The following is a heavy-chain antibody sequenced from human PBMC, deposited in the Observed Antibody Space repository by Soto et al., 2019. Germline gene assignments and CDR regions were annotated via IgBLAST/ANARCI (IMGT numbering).Heavy chain of an antibody. CDR2: IIPIFGTA. V-gene: IGHV1-69*13. CDR3: ARPRQTWIQLWLHAAFDY. J-gene: IGHJ4*02. CDR1: GGTFISYA. D-gene: IGHD5-18*01. Sequence: SVKVSFKASGGTFISYAISWVRQAPGQGLEWMGGIIPIFGTANYAQKLQGRVTITADESTSTAYMELSSLRSEDTAVYYCARPRQTWIQLWLHAAFDYWGQGTLVTVSS.